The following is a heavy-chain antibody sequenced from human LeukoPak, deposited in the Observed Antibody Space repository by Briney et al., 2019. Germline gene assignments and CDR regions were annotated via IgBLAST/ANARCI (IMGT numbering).Heavy chain of an antibody. CDR2: IYPGDSDT. V-gene: IGHV5-51*01. Sequence: GESLKISCKGSGYSFTSYWIGWVRQMPGKGLEWMGIIYPGDSDTRYSPSFQGQVTISADKSISTAYLQWSSLKASDTAMYYCASSAYYYDSSGSITGAFDIWGQGTMVTVSS. CDR3: ASSAYYYDSSGSITGAFDI. D-gene: IGHD3-22*01. CDR1: GYSFTSYW. J-gene: IGHJ3*02.